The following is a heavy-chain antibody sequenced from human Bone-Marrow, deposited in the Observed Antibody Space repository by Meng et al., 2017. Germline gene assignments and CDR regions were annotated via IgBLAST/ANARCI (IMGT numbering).Heavy chain of an antibody. D-gene: IGHD5-24*01. V-gene: IGHV3-74*01. CDR2: IKSDGITT. CDR3: ARGTGDGYNYPLYYFDY. CDR1: GFTFSSYW. J-gene: IGHJ4*02. Sequence: GESLKISCAASGFTFSSYWMHWVRQAPGKGLLWVSRIKSDGITTRYADSVKGRFTISRDNAKNTLYLQMNSLRAEDKAVYYCARGTGDGYNYPLYYFDYWGQGTLVTVSS.